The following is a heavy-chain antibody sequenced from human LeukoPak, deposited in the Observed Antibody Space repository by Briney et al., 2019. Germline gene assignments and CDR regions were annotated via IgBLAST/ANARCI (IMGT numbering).Heavy chain of an antibody. Sequence: GESLKISCKASGYSFDYYWIAWVRQMPGKGLEWMGIIYPDDSDSTYSPSFQGQVTISVDKSINTAYLQWSSLKASNTAIYYCARVGSVTNFGVVSYYFDYWGQGTLVTVSS. V-gene: IGHV5-51*01. CDR2: IYPDDSDS. CDR3: ARVGSVTNFGVVSYYFDY. J-gene: IGHJ4*02. CDR1: GYSFDYYW. D-gene: IGHD3-3*01.